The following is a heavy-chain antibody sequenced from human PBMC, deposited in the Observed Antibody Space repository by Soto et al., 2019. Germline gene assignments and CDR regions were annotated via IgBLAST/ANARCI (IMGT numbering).Heavy chain of an antibody. CDR2: IYHSGST. V-gene: IGHV4-4*02. J-gene: IGHJ4*02. CDR1: GGSISSSNW. CDR3: ARGPYYYDSSGYYHTLIDY. Sequence: PSETLSLTCAVPGGSISSSNWWSWVRQPPGKGLEWIGEIYHSGSTNYNPSLKSRVTISVDKSKNQFSLKLSSVTAAVTAVYYCARGPYYYDSSGYYHTLIDYWGQGTLVTVSS. D-gene: IGHD3-22*01.